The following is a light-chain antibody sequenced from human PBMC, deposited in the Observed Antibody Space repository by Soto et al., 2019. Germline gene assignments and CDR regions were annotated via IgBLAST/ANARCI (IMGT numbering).Light chain of an antibody. Sequence: ETVLTQSPGTLSLSPGERATLFCRASQSVTSSYLAWYQQKPGKAPRLLIYGASSRATGIPDRFTGIGSGTDLTLTISRLEPEDFAVYDFQQHTTAPPAWTFGQGTKVEIK. CDR3: QQHTTAPPAWT. V-gene: IGKV3-20*01. CDR1: QSVTSSY. J-gene: IGKJ1*01. CDR2: GAS.